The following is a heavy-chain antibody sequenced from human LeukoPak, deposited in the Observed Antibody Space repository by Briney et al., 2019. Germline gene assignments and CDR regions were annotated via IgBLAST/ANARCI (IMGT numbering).Heavy chain of an antibody. CDR3: ARDAHSTSWSTAFDY. CDR1: GYTFTSYY. CDR2: INPSGGST. D-gene: IGHD6-13*01. J-gene: IGHJ4*02. V-gene: IGHV1-46*01. Sequence: ASVKVSCKASGYTFTSYYMHWVRQAPGQGLELMGMINPSGGSTTFAQKFQGRVTITRDTSTGTVYMELSSLRSEDTAVYYCARDAHSTSWSTAFDYWGQGTLVTVSS.